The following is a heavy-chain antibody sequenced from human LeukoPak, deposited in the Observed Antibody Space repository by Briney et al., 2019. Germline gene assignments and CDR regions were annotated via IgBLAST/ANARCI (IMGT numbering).Heavy chain of an antibody. V-gene: IGHV4-34*01. CDR2: INHTGNT. Sequence: SETLSLTCAVYGASFSGYYWSWIRQPPGKGLEWIGEINHTGNTNYNPSLKSRVTISVDTSKNQFSLKLSSVTAADTAVYYCARGPRDSSSWYLNYGGQGTLVAVSS. D-gene: IGHD6-13*01. CDR3: ARGPRDSSSWYLNY. CDR1: GASFSGYY. J-gene: IGHJ4*02.